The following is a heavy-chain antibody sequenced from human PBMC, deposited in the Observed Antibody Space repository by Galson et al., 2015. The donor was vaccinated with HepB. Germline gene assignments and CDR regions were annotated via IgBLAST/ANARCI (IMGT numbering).Heavy chain of an antibody. CDR3: AKGNHYDSSGYYINYYYMDV. D-gene: IGHD3-22*01. CDR1: GFTFSAYA. J-gene: IGHJ6*03. V-gene: IGHV3-23*01. Sequence: SLRLSCAASGFTFSAYAMSWVRQAPGKGLEWVSGISSSGGSTYYADSVKGRFTISRDNSKNTLYLQMNSLRAEDTAVYYCAKGNHYDSSGYYINYYYMDVWGKGTTVTVSS. CDR2: ISSSGGST.